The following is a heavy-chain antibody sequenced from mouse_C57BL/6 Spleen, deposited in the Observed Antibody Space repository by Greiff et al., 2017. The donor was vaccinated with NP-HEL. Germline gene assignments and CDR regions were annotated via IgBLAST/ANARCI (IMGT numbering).Heavy chain of an antibody. D-gene: IGHD4-1*01. CDR1: GYTFTSYW. V-gene: IGHV1-64*01. CDR2: IHPNSGST. Sequence: VQLQQPGAELVKPGASVKLSCKASGYTFTSYWMHWVKQRPGQGLEWIGMIHPNSGSTNYNEKFKSKATQTVDKSSSTAYMQLSSLTSEDSAVYYCARWDSNWDVDYWGQGTTLTVSS. CDR3: ARWDSNWDVDY. J-gene: IGHJ2*01.